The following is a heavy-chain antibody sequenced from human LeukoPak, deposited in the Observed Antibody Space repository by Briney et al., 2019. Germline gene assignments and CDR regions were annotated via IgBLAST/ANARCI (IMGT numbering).Heavy chain of an antibody. V-gene: IGHV3-30*02. D-gene: IGHD3-22*01. CDR3: ARESVNDLSGSHWFDP. CDR1: AFTFSSYG. Sequence: GGSLRLSCAASAFTFSSYGMHWVRQAPGKGLEWVAFIRYDGSKKFYADSVRGRFTISRDNAKNSLYLQMNSLRAEDTAVYYCARESVNDLSGSHWFDPWGQGTLVTVSS. J-gene: IGHJ5*02. CDR2: IRYDGSKK.